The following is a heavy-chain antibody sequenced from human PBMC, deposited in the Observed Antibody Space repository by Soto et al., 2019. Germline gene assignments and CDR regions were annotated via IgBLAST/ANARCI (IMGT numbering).Heavy chain of an antibody. CDR3: ARVSIVVVIWYAFDI. Sequence: QVQLVESGGGVVQPGRSLRLSCAASGFTFSSYAMHWVRQAPGKGLEWVAVISYDGSNKYYADSVKGRFTISRDNSKNTLDLQMNSLRAEDTAVYYCARVSIVVVIWYAFDIWGQGTMVTVSS. CDR1: GFTFSSYA. D-gene: IGHD3-22*01. V-gene: IGHV3-30-3*01. J-gene: IGHJ3*02. CDR2: ISYDGSNK.